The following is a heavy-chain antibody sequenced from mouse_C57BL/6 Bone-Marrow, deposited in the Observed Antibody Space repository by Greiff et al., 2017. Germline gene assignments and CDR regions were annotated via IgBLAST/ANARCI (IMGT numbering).Heavy chain of an antibody. D-gene: IGHD4-1*01. Sequence: EVKLVESGGDLVKPGGSLKLSCAASGFTFSSYGMSWVRQTPDKRLEWVATISSGGSYTYYPDSVKGRFTIPRDNAKNTLYLQMSSLKSEDTAMYYCARTGPFAYWGQGTLVTVSA. CDR3: ARTGPFAY. J-gene: IGHJ3*01. V-gene: IGHV5-6*01. CDR1: GFTFSSYG. CDR2: ISSGGSYT.